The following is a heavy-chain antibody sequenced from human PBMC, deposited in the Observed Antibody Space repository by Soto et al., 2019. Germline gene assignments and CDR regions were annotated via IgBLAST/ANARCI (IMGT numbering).Heavy chain of an antibody. CDR3: AKGNEEITILGHFDY. D-gene: IGHD3-3*01. J-gene: IGHJ4*02. CDR2: ISGSGGST. V-gene: IGHV3-23*01. CDR1: GFTFSSYA. Sequence: GGSLRLSCAASGFTFSSYAMSWVRQAPGKGLEWVSAISGSGGSTYYADSVKGRFTISRDNSKNTLYLQMNSLRAEDTAVYYSAKGNEEITILGHFDYWGQGTLVTVSS.